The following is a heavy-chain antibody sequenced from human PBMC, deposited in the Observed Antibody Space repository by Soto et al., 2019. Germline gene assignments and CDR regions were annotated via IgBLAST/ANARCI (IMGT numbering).Heavy chain of an antibody. CDR1: GGPISRFY. V-gene: IGHV4-59*03. CDR2: VSYSGDT. D-gene: IGHD3-10*01. Sequence: QVQLQESGPGPVKPSETLSLTCTFSGGPISRFYWSWIRQSPGKRLEWIGHVSYSGDTKYNPSLKSRVTISLETSMNQFSLKVNSVTAADTAVYYCATEGFGELGVFEFWGQGTLVTVSS. CDR3: ATEGFGELGVFEF. J-gene: IGHJ3*01.